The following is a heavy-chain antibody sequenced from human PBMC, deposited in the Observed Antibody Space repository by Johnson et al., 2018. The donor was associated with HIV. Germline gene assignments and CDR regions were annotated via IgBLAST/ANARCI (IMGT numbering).Heavy chain of an antibody. Sequence: QVQLVESGGGLVKPGGSLRLSCAASGFTFSDYYMSWIRQAPGKGLEWVSYISSSGGTIYYADAVKGRFTISRDNSKNTLYLQMNSLRAEDTAVYYCARSFGVTTPGAFDIWGQGTMVTVSS. D-gene: IGHD3-3*01. CDR1: GFTFSDYY. CDR2: ISSSGGTI. CDR3: ARSFGVTTPGAFDI. V-gene: IGHV3-11*04. J-gene: IGHJ3*02.